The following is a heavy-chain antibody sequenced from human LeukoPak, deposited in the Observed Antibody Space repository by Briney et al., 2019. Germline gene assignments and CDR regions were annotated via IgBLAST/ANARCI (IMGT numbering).Heavy chain of an antibody. CDR2: IYYSGST. CDR3: ARHFRHSDY. V-gene: IGHV4-39*01. J-gene: IGHJ4*02. CDR1: GGSISSSSYY. Sequence: PSETLSLTCTVSGGSISSSSYYWGWIRQPPGKGLEWIGSIYYSGSTYYNPSLKSRVTISVDTSKNQFSLKLSSVTAADTAVYYCARHFRHSDYWGQGTLVTVSS.